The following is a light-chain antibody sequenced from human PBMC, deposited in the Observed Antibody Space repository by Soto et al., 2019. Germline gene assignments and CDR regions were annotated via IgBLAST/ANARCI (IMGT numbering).Light chain of an antibody. J-gene: IGLJ3*02. V-gene: IGLV2-8*01. CDR2: EVT. CDR3: TSYGGNNNLV. Sequence: QSVLTQPPSASGSPGQSVTISCTGTSSDIGGYNYVSWYQQHPGKAPKLVIYEVTKRPSGVPDRFSGSKSGNTASLTVSGLQAEDEADYYCTSYGGNNNLVFGGGTQLTVL. CDR1: SSDIGGYNY.